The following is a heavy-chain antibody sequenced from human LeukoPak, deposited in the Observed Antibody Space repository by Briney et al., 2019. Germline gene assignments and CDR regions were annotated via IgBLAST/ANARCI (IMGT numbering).Heavy chain of an antibody. CDR3: ARGNGNVGGRLDP. Sequence: GGSLRLSCVASGFSVSGIHMNWVRQAPGKDLEWFSGLYAGGATYYADSMGGRFTISRDHSKNTLYLQMTNLRVDDTAIYYCARGNGNVGGRLDPWGQGTRVTVSS. D-gene: IGHD2-8*01. CDR2: LYAGGAT. J-gene: IGHJ5*02. V-gene: IGHV3-66*01. CDR1: GFSVSGIH.